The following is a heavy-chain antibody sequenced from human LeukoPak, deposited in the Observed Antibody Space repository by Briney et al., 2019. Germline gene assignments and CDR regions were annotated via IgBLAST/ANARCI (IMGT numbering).Heavy chain of an antibody. CDR2: ISSSGSP. J-gene: IGHJ4*02. D-gene: IGHD3-10*01. CDR3: ARNKEGSGPAYY. Sequence: SETLSLTCTVSGGSISNYYCSWIRQPPGKGLEWIAYISSSGSPNYNPSLKSRVTISVDTSKNQFSLKLSSVTAADTALYYCARNKEGSGPAYYWGQGTLVTVSS. V-gene: IGHV4-59*01. CDR1: GGSISNYY.